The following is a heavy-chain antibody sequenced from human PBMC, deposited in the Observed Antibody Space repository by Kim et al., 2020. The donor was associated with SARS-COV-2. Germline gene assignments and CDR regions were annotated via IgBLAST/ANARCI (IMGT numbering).Heavy chain of an antibody. CDR3: ARDSYNWNYEILNY. D-gene: IGHD1-7*01. Sequence: GGSLRLSCAASGFTFSSYSMNWVRQAPGKGLEWVSSISSSSSYIYYADSVKGRFTISRDNAKNSLYLQMNSLRAEDTAVYYCARDSYNWNYEILNYWGQGTLVTVSS. V-gene: IGHV3-21*01. CDR1: GFTFSSYS. J-gene: IGHJ4*02. CDR2: ISSSSSYI.